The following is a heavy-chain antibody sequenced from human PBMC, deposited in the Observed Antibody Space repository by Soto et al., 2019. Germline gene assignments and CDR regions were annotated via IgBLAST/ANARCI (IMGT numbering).Heavy chain of an antibody. CDR2: ISYDGSNK. Sequence: GGSLRLSCAASGFTFISYGMHWGRQAPGKGLEWVAVISYDGSNKYYADSVKGRFTISRDNSKNTLYLQMNSLRAEDTAVYYCAKDLGGPRDYWGQGTLVTVSS. D-gene: IGHD3-10*01. J-gene: IGHJ4*02. CDR3: AKDLGGPRDY. CDR1: GFTFISYG. V-gene: IGHV3-30*18.